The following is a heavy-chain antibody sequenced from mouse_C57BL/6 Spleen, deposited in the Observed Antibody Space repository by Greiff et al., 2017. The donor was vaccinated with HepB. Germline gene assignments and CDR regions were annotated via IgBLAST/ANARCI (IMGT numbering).Heavy chain of an antibody. Sequence: QVQLQQPGAELVKPGASVKMSCKASGYTFTSYWITWVKQRPGQGLEWIGDINPNNGGTIYNQKFKGKATLTVDKSSSTAYMELRSLTSEDTAVYYCARYTGTGAMDYWGQGTSVTVSS. CDR2: INPNNGGT. CDR1: GYTFTSYW. J-gene: IGHJ4*01. CDR3: ARYTGTGAMDY. V-gene: IGHV1-55*01. D-gene: IGHD4-1*01.